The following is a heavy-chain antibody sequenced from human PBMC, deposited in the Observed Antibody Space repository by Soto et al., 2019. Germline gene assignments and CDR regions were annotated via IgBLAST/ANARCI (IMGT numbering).Heavy chain of an antibody. Sequence: QVQLVQSGAEVKKPGSSVKVSCKASGGTFSSYTISWVRQAPGQGLEWMGRIIPILGIANYAQKFQGRVTITADKSTSTADMELSSLRSEDTAVYYCARGIVPAAMLGTNWFDPWGQGTLVTVSS. CDR1: GGTFSSYT. J-gene: IGHJ5*02. V-gene: IGHV1-69*02. CDR3: ARGIVPAAMLGTNWFDP. D-gene: IGHD2-2*01. CDR2: IIPILGIA.